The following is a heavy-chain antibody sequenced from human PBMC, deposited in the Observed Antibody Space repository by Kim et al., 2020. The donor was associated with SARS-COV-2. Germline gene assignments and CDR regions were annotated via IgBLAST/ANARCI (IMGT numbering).Heavy chain of an antibody. CDR1: GYTFTGYY. CDR2: INPNSGGT. D-gene: IGHD5-18*01. Sequence: ASVKVSCKASGYTFTGYYMHWVRQAPGQGLEWMGWINPNSGGTNYAQKFQGWVTMTRDTSISTAYMELSRLRSDDTAVYYCAAGYFGNRKREGTFYYYYYGMDVWGQGTTVTVSS. V-gene: IGHV1-2*04. J-gene: IGHJ6*02. CDR3: AAGYFGNRKREGTFYYYYYGMDV.